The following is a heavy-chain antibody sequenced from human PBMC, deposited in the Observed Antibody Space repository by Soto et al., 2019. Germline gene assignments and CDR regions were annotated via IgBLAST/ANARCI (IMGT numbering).Heavy chain of an antibody. J-gene: IGHJ6*02. CDR3: ASDLITVSGMDV. CDR1: GYTFTSYY. V-gene: IGHV1-46*04. D-gene: IGHD4-4*01. CDR2: ISSFDGAT. Sequence: GASVKVSCKASGYTFTSYYIHWVRQAPGQGLEWMGIISSFDGATNYAQKLQGRVTMTRDTSTRTVYMELSSLRSEDTAVYYCASDLITVSGMDVWGQGTTVTVSS.